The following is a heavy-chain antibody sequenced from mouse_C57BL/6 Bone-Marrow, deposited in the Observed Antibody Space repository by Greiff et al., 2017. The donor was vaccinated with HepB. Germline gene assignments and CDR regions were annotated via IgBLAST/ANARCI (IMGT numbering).Heavy chain of an antibody. CDR3: ARGHYGSSYWYFDV. D-gene: IGHD1-1*01. CDR1: GYTFTTYP. J-gene: IGHJ1*03. CDR2: FHPYNDDT. V-gene: IGHV1-47*01. Sequence: QVQLQQPGAELVKPGASVKMSCKASGYTFTTYPIEWMKQNHGKSLEWIGNFHPYNDDTKYNEKFKGKATLTVEKSSSTVYLELSRLTSDDSAVYYCARGHYGSSYWYFDVWGTGTTVTVSS.